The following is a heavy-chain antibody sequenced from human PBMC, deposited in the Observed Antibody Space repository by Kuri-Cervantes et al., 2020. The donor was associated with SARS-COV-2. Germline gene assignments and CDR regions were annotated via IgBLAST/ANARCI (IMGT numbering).Heavy chain of an antibody. CDR1: GFTFSSYA. Sequence: GGSLRLSCSASGFTFSSYAMHWVRQAPGKGLEYVSAISSNGGSTYYADSVKGRFTISRDNSKNTLYLQMNSLRAEDTAVYYCARPLTPRYYYDSSGPRGNDAFDIWGQGTMVTVSS. CDR3: ARPLTPRYYYDSSGPRGNDAFDI. J-gene: IGHJ3*02. D-gene: IGHD3-22*01. V-gene: IGHV3-64*04. CDR2: ISSNGGST.